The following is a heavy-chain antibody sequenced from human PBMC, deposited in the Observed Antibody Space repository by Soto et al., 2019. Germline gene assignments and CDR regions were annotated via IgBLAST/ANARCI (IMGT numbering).Heavy chain of an antibody. Sequence: QTLSLTCAISGDSVSSNSAAWNWIRQSPSRGLEWLGRTYYRTKWYNDYAVSVKSRITINPDTSKNQFSLQLNSVTPEDTAVYYCVSYEGYCSSTRYPYSYYGMDVWGPGTKVTVYS. D-gene: IGHD2-2*01. CDR1: GDSVSSNSAA. CDR2: TYYRTKWYN. J-gene: IGHJ6*02. CDR3: VSYEGYCSSTRYPYSYYGMDV. V-gene: IGHV6-1*01.